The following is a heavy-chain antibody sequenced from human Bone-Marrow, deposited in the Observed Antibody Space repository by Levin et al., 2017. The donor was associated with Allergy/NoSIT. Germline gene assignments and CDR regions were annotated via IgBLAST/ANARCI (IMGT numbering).Heavy chain of an antibody. Sequence: SETLSLTCTVSGGSMNSYYWSWIRQPPGKGLEWIGYIYKNGNPYYNPSLNSRVSISLDTSKNQFSLTVGSVTAADTAMYYCARGTNYNALTGYDSFYHMDVWGTGTTVVVSS. CDR1: GGSMNSYY. V-gene: IGHV4-59*01. D-gene: IGHD3-9*01. CDR2: IYKNGNP. CDR3: ARGTNYNALTGYDSFYHMDV. J-gene: IGHJ6*03.